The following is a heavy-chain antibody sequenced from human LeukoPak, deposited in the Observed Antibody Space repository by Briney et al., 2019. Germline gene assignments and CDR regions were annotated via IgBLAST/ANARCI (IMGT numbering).Heavy chain of an antibody. CDR3: ATPSSGYKIDAFDV. D-gene: IGHD3-22*01. J-gene: IGHJ3*01. V-gene: IGHV4-39*07. CDR2: IYYSGST. CDR1: GGSISSSSYY. Sequence: SETLSLTCTVSGGSISSSSYYWGWIRQPPGKGLEWIGSIYYSGSTYYNPSLKSRVTISVDMSKNQFSLKLTSVAAADTAVYYCATPSSGYKIDAFDVWGQGTVVAVSS.